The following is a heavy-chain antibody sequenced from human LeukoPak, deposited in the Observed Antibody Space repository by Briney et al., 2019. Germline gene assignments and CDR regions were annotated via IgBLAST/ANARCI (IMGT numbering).Heavy chain of an antibody. Sequence: ASAKVSCKASGYTFTSYAMHWVRQAPGQRLEWMGWINAGNGNTKYSQEFQGRVTITRDTSASAVYMELRSLRSDDTAVYYCARTSHYVDIAATIPYGIYYFDYWGQGTLVTVSS. J-gene: IGHJ4*02. CDR3: ARTSHYVDIAATIPYGIYYFDY. V-gene: IGHV1-3*01. D-gene: IGHD5-12*01. CDR1: GYTFTSYA. CDR2: INAGNGNT.